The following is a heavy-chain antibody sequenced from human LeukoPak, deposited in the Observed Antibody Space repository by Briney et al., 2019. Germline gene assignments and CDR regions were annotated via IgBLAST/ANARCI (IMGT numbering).Heavy chain of an antibody. Sequence: PSETLSLTCTVSDYYISSGHYWGWIRQPPGKGLEWIGNIHHAGSTYYNPSLKSQVTISVDTSKNQFSLKLNSVTAADTAVYYCARVPGIAVAGAFDYWGQGTLVTVSS. D-gene: IGHD6-19*01. CDR1: DYYISSGHY. CDR2: IHHAGST. CDR3: ARVPGIAVAGAFDY. V-gene: IGHV4-38-2*02. J-gene: IGHJ4*02.